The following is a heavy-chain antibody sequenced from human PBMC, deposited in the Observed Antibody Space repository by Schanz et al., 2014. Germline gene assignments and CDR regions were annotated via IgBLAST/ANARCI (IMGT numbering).Heavy chain of an antibody. J-gene: IGHJ5*01. V-gene: IGHV3-23*04. D-gene: IGHD2-15*01. Sequence: VQLVESGGGVVQPGRSLRLSCAASGFSFSIFAMTWVRQAPGQGLEWVSAINGNGGITYYADPVKGRFTISRDNSKNTLYLEMNRLRVDDTAVYYCSKDKQGSRSDDSWGQGTLVNGSS. CDR1: GFSFSIFA. CDR3: SKDKQGSRSDDS. CDR2: INGNGGIT.